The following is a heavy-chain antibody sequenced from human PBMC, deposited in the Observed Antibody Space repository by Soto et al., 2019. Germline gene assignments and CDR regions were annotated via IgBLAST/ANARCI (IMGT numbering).Heavy chain of an antibody. CDR3: ARGGYDILTGYWNWFDP. J-gene: IGHJ5*02. CDR1: GGSISSGGYY. CDR2: IYYSGST. V-gene: IGHV4-61*08. Sequence: PSETLSLTCTVSGGSISSGGYYWSWIRQHPGKGLEWIGYIYYSGSTYYNPSLKSRVTISVDTSKNQFSLKLSSVTAADTAVYYCARGGYDILTGYWNWFDPWGQGTLVTVSS. D-gene: IGHD3-9*01.